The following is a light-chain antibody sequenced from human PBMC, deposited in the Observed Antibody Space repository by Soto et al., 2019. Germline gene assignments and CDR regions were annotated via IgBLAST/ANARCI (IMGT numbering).Light chain of an antibody. V-gene: IGKV1-9*01. CDR2: AAS. CDR3: QHRNCHPLT. CDR1: QGISSY. Sequence: IRSPQSPSFLSASVGDRVPIPCRASQGISSYLAWYQQKPETAPKLLIYAASTVQSVVPSRFSGRGAGTVFTLTISMLHEEYFVTYCWQHRNCHPLTFGQGTKVDIK. J-gene: IGKJ1*01.